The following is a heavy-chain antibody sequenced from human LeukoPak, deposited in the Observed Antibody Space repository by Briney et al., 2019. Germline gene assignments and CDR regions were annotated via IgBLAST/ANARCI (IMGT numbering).Heavy chain of an antibody. Sequence: PGGSLRLSCAASRFTFSSYAMSWVRQAPGKGLEWISSIGGSGGSTYYADSVRGRFTISRDNSKNMLYLQMNSLKAEDTALYYCAKDWEYYDSSGYKSFAEYFQHWGQGTLVTVSS. CDR1: RFTFSSYA. V-gene: IGHV3-23*01. D-gene: IGHD3-22*01. J-gene: IGHJ1*01. CDR2: IGGSGGST. CDR3: AKDWEYYDSSGYKSFAEYFQH.